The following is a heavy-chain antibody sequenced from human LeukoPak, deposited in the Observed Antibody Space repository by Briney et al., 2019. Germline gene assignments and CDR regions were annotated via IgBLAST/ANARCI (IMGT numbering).Heavy chain of an antibody. CDR2: ISGSGGST. Sequence: GGSLRLSXAASGFTFSSYAMSWVRQAPGKGLEWVSAISGSGGSTYYADSVKGRFTISRDNSKNTLYLQMNSLRAEDTAVYYCAREGKDDYRYYFDYWGQGTLVTVSS. D-gene: IGHD4-11*01. J-gene: IGHJ4*02. V-gene: IGHV3-23*01. CDR3: AREGKDDYRYYFDY. CDR1: GFTFSSYA.